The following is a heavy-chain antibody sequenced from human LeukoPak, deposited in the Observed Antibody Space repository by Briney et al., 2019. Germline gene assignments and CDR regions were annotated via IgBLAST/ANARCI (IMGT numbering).Heavy chain of an antibody. CDR3: AKDRAPYSGARGFDC. D-gene: IGHD5-12*01. V-gene: IGHV3-23*01. J-gene: IGHJ4*02. CDR2: ISPSGASP. Sequence: GGSLRLSCAASGFTFSTHAMNWVRQPPGKGLEWVSGISPSGASPYYADSVKGRFTISRDNSKNTVYLQVNSLGAADTAVYYCAKDRAPYSGARGFDCWGQGTLVTVSS. CDR1: GFTFSTHA.